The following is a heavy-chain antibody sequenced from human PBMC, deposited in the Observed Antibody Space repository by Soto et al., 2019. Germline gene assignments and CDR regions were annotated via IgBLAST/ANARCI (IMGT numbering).Heavy chain of an antibody. D-gene: IGHD6-13*01. V-gene: IGHV4-4*07. CDR1: VDSITTYY. CDR3: AEYSNNWYQTEGMDV. CDR2: IDASGNT. Sequence: KASETLSLTCTVSVDSITTYYWSWIRQPAGKGLEWIGRIDASGNTNYNPSLNSRVTMSIDTSKKQFSLKLTSVTAADTAIYYCAEYSNNWYQTEGMDVWGQGTTVTVSS. J-gene: IGHJ6*02.